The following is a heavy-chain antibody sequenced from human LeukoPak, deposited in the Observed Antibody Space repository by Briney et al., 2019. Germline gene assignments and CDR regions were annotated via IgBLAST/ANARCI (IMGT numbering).Heavy chain of an antibody. V-gene: IGHV4-4*09. Sequence: SETLSLTCTVSGGSISRNYWSWIRQPPGKGLEWIGYIYTSGSTNYNPSLKSRVTISGDTSKNQFSLKLSSVTAADTAVYYCAKQLVVAGYYYYYMDVWGEGTTVTVSS. CDR1: GGSISRNY. CDR3: AKQLVVAGYYYYYMDV. CDR2: IYTSGST. J-gene: IGHJ6*03. D-gene: IGHD6-19*01.